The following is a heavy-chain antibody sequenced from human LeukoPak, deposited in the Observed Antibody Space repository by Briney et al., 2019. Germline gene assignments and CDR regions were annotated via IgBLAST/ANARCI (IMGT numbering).Heavy chain of an antibody. CDR1: GGSISSSSYY. CDR2: IYYSGST. CDR3: ARGYCSSTSCYYDAFDI. Sequence: PSETLSLTCTVSGGSISSSSYYWGWIRQPPGKGLEWIGSIYYSGSTYYNPSLKSRVTISVDTSKNQFSLKLSSVTAADTAVYYCARGYCSSTSCYYDAFDIWGQGTMVTVSS. V-gene: IGHV4-39*07. D-gene: IGHD2-2*01. J-gene: IGHJ3*02.